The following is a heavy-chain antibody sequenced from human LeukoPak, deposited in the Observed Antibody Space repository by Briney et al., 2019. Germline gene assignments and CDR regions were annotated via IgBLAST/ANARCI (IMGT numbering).Heavy chain of an antibody. D-gene: IGHD5-18*01. V-gene: IGHV3-48*03. CDR2: ISTSGTTM. J-gene: IGHJ4*02. CDR3: ARGSPVDTGVGDY. Sequence: PGGSLRLSCAGSGFTFRSYQMNWVRQAPGKGLEWVSYISTSGTTMYYADSAKGRFTISRDNAKNSLYLQMNSLRAEDTAVYYCARGSPVDTGVGDYWGQGTLVTVSS. CDR1: GFTFRSYQ.